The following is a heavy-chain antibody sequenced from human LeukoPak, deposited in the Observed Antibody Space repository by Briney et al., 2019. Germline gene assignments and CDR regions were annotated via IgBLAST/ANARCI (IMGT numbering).Heavy chain of an antibody. CDR1: GYTFTSYG. CDR3: ARVPRYSSSWGRHSFDY. CDR2: ISAYNGNT. D-gene: IGHD6-13*01. V-gene: IGHV1-18*01. J-gene: IGHJ4*02. Sequence: GASVKVSCKASGYTFTSYGISWVRQAPGQGLEWMGRISAYNGNTNYAQKLQGRVTMTTDTSTSTAYMELRSLRSDDTAVYYCARVPRYSSSWGRHSFDYWGQGTLVTVSS.